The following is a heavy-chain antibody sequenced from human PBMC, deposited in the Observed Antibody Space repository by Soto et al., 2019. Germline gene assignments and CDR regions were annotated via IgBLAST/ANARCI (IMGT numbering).Heavy chain of an antibody. CDR1: GGSVSTYGYY. V-gene: IGHV4-31*03. D-gene: IGHD6-13*01. CDR2: IDHSGTI. J-gene: IGHJ4*02. Sequence: QVQLQESGPGLVKPSQTLSLTCTVSGGSVSTYGYYWSWIRQLPRKGLEWIGKIDHSGTIHHNPSLSCRIFISVDTSANQFSLKLTSVTPADTAVYFCARTRSNTWYYTTFDYWGQGTLVTVSS. CDR3: ARTRSNTWYYTTFDY.